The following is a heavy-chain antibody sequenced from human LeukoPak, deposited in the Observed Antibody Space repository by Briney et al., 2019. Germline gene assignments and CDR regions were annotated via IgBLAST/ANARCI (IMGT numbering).Heavy chain of an antibody. D-gene: IGHD4-17*01. CDR3: ARHVRNGDYWDY. J-gene: IGHJ4*02. V-gene: IGHV4-39*01. Sequence: NTSETLSLTCAVSGGSISSSNYYWGWIRQPPGKGLEWIGNVYYSGSTYYNPSLKSRVTISVDTSKNQSSLKLSSVTAADTAVYYCARHVRNGDYWDYWGQGTLVTVSS. CDR2: VYYSGST. CDR1: GGSISSSNYY.